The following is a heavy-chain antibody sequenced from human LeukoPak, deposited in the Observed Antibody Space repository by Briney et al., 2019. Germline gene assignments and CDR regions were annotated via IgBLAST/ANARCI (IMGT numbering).Heavy chain of an antibody. CDR1: GYTFTSYD. Sequence: ASVKVSCKASGYTFTSYDINWVRQGTGQGLEWMGWMNPNSGNTGYAQKFQGRVTMTRNTSISTAYMELSSLRSEDTAVYYCTVLGYCSGGSCYSVDYWGQGTLVTVS. CDR3: TVLGYCSGGSCYSVDY. J-gene: IGHJ4*02. CDR2: MNPNSGNT. V-gene: IGHV1-8*01. D-gene: IGHD2-15*01.